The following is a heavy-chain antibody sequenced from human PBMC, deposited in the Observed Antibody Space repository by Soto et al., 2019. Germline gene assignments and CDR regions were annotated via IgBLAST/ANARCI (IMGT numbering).Heavy chain of an antibody. CDR2: ISAYNGNT. V-gene: IGHV1-18*01. Sequence: QVQLVQSGAEVKKPGASVKVSCKASGYTYTSFGISWVRQAPGQGLEWMGWISAYNGNTNYAQKFQGRVTMATDTSTCTAYMELRSPRSDDTAVYYCARDRIPGIAVAGTRYYYYGMDVWGQGTTVTVSS. J-gene: IGHJ6*02. CDR3: ARDRIPGIAVAGTRYYYYGMDV. CDR1: GYTYTSFG. D-gene: IGHD6-19*01.